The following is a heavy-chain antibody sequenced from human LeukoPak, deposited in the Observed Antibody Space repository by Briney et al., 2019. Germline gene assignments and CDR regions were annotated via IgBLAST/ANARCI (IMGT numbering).Heavy chain of an antibody. D-gene: IGHD3-10*01. J-gene: IGHJ4*02. CDR2: INAGNGNT. Sequence: ASVKVSCKAPGYTFTSYAMHWVRQAPGQRLEWMGWINAGNGNTKYSQKFQGRVTITRDTSASTAYMELSSLRSEDTAVYYCARDRAMVRGVISPYWGQGTLVTVSS. V-gene: IGHV1-3*01. CDR1: GYTFTSYA. CDR3: ARDRAMVRGVISPY.